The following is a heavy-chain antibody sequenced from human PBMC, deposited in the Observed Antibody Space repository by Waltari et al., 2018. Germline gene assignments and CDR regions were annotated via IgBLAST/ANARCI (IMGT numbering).Heavy chain of an antibody. D-gene: IGHD4-17*01. Sequence: QVQLVQSASESKEHGASGKDTCQTSGYRFISNAMNWLRQAPGQGLQWLGLINTKTGNPTYAQGFTGRLVFSLDTSVGTAYLQINSLEAADSAVYYCAAGLDYLSSYFDPWGQGTLVTVSS. V-gene: IGHV7-4-1*02. J-gene: IGHJ5*02. CDR2: INTKTGNP. CDR1: GYRFISNA. CDR3: AAGLDYLSSYFDP.